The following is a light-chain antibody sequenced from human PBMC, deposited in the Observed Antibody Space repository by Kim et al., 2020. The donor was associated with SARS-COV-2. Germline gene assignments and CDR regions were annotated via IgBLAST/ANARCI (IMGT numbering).Light chain of an antibody. V-gene: IGKV1-39*01. CDR1: QSGRTS. CDR3: QQSHGFPYT. CDR2: AVS. Sequence: SETVGKRVTIACRASQSGRTSLNWYQQQPGKAPKLLVYAVSSLQSGVPSRFSGRGSGTDFTPTISSLQPEDFAIYYCQQSHGFPYTFGQGTKLEI. J-gene: IGKJ2*01.